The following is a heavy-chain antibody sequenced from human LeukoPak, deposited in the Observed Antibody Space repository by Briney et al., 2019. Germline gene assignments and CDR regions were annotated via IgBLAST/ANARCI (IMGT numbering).Heavy chain of an antibody. CDR2: IIPILGIA. J-gene: IGHJ5*02. Sequence: ASVKVSCKASGGTFSSYAISWVRQAPGQGLEWMGRIIPILGIANYAQKFQGRVTITADKSTSTAYMELSSLRSEDTAVYYCARDSSEQYYYDSSGYSRGNWFDPWGQGTLVTVSS. CDR1: GGTFSSYA. D-gene: IGHD3-22*01. CDR3: ARDSSEQYYYDSSGYSRGNWFDP. V-gene: IGHV1-69*04.